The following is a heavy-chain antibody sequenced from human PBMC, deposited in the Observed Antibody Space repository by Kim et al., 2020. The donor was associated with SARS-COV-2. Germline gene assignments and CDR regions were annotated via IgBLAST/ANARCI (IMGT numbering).Heavy chain of an antibody. CDR2: IKSKTDGGTT. Sequence: GGSLRLSCAASGFTFSNAWMSWVRQAPGKGLEWVGRIKSKTDGGTTDYAAPVKGRFTISRDDSKNTLYLQMNSLKTEDTAVYYCTTEYYYDSSGYSRNYYYGMDVWGQGTTVTVSS. D-gene: IGHD3-22*01. CDR1: GFTFSNAW. CDR3: TTEYYYDSSGYSRNYYYGMDV. V-gene: IGHV3-15*01. J-gene: IGHJ6*02.